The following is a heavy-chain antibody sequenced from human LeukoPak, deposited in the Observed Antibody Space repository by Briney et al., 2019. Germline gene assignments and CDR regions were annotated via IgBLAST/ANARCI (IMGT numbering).Heavy chain of an antibody. D-gene: IGHD1-14*01. CDR3: ARVIYPDRSHAFDI. Sequence: SETLSLTCTVSGGSISSRSYYWGWIRQPPGKGLERIGSIYYSGSTYYNPSLKSRVTISVDTSKNQFSLKLSSVTAADTAVYYCARVIYPDRSHAFDIWGQGTMVTVSS. V-gene: IGHV4-39*07. CDR2: IYYSGST. J-gene: IGHJ3*02. CDR1: GGSISSRSYY.